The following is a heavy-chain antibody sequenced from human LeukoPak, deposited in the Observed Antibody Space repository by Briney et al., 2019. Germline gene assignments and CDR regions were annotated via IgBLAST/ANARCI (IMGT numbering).Heavy chain of an antibody. CDR1: GYTFTSYY. V-gene: IGHV1-46*01. Sequence: GASVKVSCKASGYTFTSYYMHWVRQAPGQGLEWMGIINPSGGSTSYAQKFQGRVTMTRDTSTSTVYMELSSLRSEDTAVYYCARVYSDYLSNKDGMDVWGQGTTVTVSS. CDR2: INPSGGST. CDR3: ARVYSDYLSNKDGMDV. D-gene: IGHD3-9*01. J-gene: IGHJ6*02.